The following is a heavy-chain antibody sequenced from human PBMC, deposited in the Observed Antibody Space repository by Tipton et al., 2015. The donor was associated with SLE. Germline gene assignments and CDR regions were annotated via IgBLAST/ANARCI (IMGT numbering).Heavy chain of an antibody. CDR3: AKYASGTMFEY. D-gene: IGHD3-10*01. J-gene: IGHJ4*02. V-gene: IGHV4-59*05. Sequence: TLSLTCTVSGGSISGYYWSWIRQPPGKGLEWIGSIYYSVATHYNPSLKSRVTISADTSKNQFSLRLTSVTAADTAVYYCAKYASGTMFEYWGQGTLVTVSS. CDR2: IYYSVAT. CDR1: GGSISGYY.